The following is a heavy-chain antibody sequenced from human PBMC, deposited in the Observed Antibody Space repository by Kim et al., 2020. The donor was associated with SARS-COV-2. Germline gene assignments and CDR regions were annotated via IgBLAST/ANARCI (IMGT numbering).Heavy chain of an antibody. CDR1: GFTFSNYW. CDR3: ARGFSTSQEV. Sequence: GGFLRLSCAASGFTFSNYWMHWVRQAPGKGLVWVSRITPDGRSTSHADSVKGRFTMSRDNAKNTLFLQMNSLRAEDTAVYYCARGFSTSQEVWGQGALVTVSS. V-gene: IGHV3-74*01. D-gene: IGHD2-2*01. J-gene: IGHJ4*02. CDR2: ITPDGRST.